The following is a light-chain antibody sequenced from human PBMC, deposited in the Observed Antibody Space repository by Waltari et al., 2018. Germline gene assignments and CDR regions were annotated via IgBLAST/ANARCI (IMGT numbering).Light chain of an antibody. CDR1: SSDIGAYNY. J-gene: IGLJ2*01. Sequence: QSALTQPASVSGSPGQSITIPCTGTSSDIGAYNYVSWYQQHPGKAPKLMIYNVNNRPSGVSNHFSGSKSGNTASLTISGLQAEDEADYYCSSYTTSSTMIFGGGTKLTVL. CDR3: SSYTTSSTMI. CDR2: NVN. V-gene: IGLV2-14*03.